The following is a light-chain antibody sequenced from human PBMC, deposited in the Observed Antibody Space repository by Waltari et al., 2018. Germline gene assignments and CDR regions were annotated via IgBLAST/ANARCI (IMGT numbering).Light chain of an antibody. J-gene: IGLJ1*01. CDR2: EGS. V-gene: IGLV2-23*01. CDR1: YCTVGSYRI. CDR3: PSDAGGSTYV. Sequence: QSALTQPASVSWSLGQSITIPCTGTYCTVGSYRIVFWYQQYPDKAPNLMISEGSRRPPGLSVLPSRSKSGNTASLTLPVLQAEHHADYDCPSDAGGSTYVFATGTKVTVL.